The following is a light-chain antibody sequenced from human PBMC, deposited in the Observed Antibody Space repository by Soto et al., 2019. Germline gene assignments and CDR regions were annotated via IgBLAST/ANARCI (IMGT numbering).Light chain of an antibody. J-gene: IGLJ1*01. CDR1: SSDVGSYNY. CDR3: SSYTSSSSL. Sequence: QSVLTQPASVSGSPGQSITISCTGTSSDVGSYNYVSWYQQHPGKAPKLMIYEVSDRPSGISSRFSGSKSGNTASLTISGLQTEDEAHYYCSSYTSSSSLFGNGTKVTVL. V-gene: IGLV2-14*01. CDR2: EVS.